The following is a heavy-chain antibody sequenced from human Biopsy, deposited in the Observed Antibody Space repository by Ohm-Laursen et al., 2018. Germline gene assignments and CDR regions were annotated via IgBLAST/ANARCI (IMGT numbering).Heavy chain of an antibody. Sequence: SLRLSCTASGFTFRNYWMTWVRQAPGKGLEWLANIKQDGSEKYSVDSVKGRFTISRDNAKNSLYLQMNSLRAEDTAVYYCVRGSEFEGSNWPVDYWGQGTLVTVSS. J-gene: IGHJ4*02. CDR1: GFTFRNYW. CDR2: IKQDGSEK. CDR3: VRGSEFEGSNWPVDY. D-gene: IGHD6-13*01. V-gene: IGHV3-7*01.